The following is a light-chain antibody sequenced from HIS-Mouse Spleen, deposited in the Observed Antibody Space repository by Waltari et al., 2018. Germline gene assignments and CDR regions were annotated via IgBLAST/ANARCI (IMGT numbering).Light chain of an antibody. CDR3: QQSYSTLWT. CDR1: QSISRL. CDR2: AAS. Sequence: DIQMTQSPSSLSASVGDRVTIPCQASQSISRLLNWYQQKPGKAPKLLFYAASSVQSGVLSSFSGKASGTDFTLTNCSLKPEDVAAYDCQQSYSTLWTFGQGTKVEIK. J-gene: IGKJ1*01. V-gene: IGKV1-39*01.